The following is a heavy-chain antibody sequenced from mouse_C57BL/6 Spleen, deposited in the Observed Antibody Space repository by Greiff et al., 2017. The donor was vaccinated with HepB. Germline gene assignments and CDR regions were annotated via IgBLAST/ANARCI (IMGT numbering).Heavy chain of an antibody. CDR1: GYTFTDYY. Sequence: VQLQQSGPVLVKPGASVKMSCKASGYTFTDYYMNWVKQSHGKSLEWIGVINPYNGGTSYNQKFKGKATLTIDKSYSTAYMELNSLTSEDSAVYDFAKAADYDNYAMDDWGQGTSVTVSS. D-gene: IGHD2-4*01. CDR3: AKAADYDNYAMDD. J-gene: IGHJ4*01. V-gene: IGHV1-19*01. CDR2: INPYNGGT.